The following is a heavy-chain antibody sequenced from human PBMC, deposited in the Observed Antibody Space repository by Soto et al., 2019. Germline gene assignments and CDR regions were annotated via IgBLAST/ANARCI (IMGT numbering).Heavy chain of an antibody. Sequence: QVQLVASGGGVVQPGRSLRLSCAASGFTFSSYGMDWVRQAPGKGLEWVAVIWYDGSNKYYADSVKGRFTISRDNSKNTLYLQMNSLRAEDTAVYYCARDGARNYGMDVWGQGTTVTVSS. V-gene: IGHV3-33*01. D-gene: IGHD3-16*01. CDR2: IWYDGSNK. J-gene: IGHJ6*02. CDR1: GFTFSSYG. CDR3: ARDGARNYGMDV.